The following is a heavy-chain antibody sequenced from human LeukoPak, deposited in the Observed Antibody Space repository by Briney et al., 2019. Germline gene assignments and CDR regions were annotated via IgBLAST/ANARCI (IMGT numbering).Heavy chain of an antibody. V-gene: IGHV3-7*04. J-gene: IGHJ5*02. D-gene: IGHD6-19*01. Sequence: GGSLRLSCVASGFTLSVYWMSWVRQAPGKGLEWVAKIKQDGSEKHYVDSVKGRFTISRDNAKNSLYLRMNSLRAEDTAVYFCASDIPVAGTLGWFDPWGQGTLVTVSS. CDR3: ASDIPVAGTLGWFDP. CDR1: GFTLSVYW. CDR2: IKQDGSEK.